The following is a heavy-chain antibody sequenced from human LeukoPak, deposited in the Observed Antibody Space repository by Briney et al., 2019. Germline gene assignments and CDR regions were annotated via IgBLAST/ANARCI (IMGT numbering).Heavy chain of an antibody. J-gene: IGHJ4*02. CDR2: IYYSKNT. CDR1: GGSISSSSAY. D-gene: IGHD5-18*01. CDR3: VSPRGFSYGYFDY. V-gene: IGHV4-39*01. Sequence: SETLSLTCTVSGGSISSSSAYWGWIRQPPGKGLEWIGSIYYSKNTYYNPSLKSRVTISADTSKNQFSLTLGSVSATDTAVYYCVSPRGFSYGYFDYWGQGTLITVSS.